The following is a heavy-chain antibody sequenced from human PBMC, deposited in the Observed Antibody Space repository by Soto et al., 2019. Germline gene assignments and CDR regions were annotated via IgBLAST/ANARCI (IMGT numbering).Heavy chain of an antibody. D-gene: IGHD5-12*01. CDR3: ARGREYSFGYNWFDP. Sequence: QVQLVQSGAEVRKPGASLKLSCQTSGYPFTSYHMHWVRQAPAQGLKWMGVINPTEGRTRYSQRFQDRVTMTRDTSTSTVYMELSSLRSEDTATYFCARGREYSFGYNWFDPWGQGTLVTVSS. V-gene: IGHV1-46*01. J-gene: IGHJ5*02. CDR1: GYPFTSYH. CDR2: INPTEGRT.